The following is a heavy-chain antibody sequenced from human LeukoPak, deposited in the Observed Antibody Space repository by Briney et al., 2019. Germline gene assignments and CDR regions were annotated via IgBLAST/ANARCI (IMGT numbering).Heavy chain of an antibody. V-gene: IGHV3-7*03. D-gene: IGHD6-19*01. CDR2: INHNGNVN. CDR1: GFTFSSYS. J-gene: IGHJ6*02. CDR3: AKDLALSGYSSGWWAGSDYYYYYGMDV. Sequence: PGGSLRLSCAASGFTFSSYSMNWVRQAPGKGLEWVASINHNGNVNYYVDSVKGRFTISGDNAKNSLYLQMSNLRAEDTAVYFCAKDLALSGYSSGWWAGSDYYYYYGMDVWGQGTTVTVSS.